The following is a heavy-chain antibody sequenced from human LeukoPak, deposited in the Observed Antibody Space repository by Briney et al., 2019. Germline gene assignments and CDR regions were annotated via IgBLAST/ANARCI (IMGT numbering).Heavy chain of an antibody. V-gene: IGHV3-23*01. CDR2: ISGSGGST. CDR3: AKDGYSSTWDFDY. CDR1: GFTFSSYA. D-gene: IGHD6-13*01. Sequence: GGSLRLSCAASGFTFSSYAMSWVRQAPGKGLEWVSAISGSGGSTYYADSVKGRFTISRDNSKNTLYLQMNSLRADDAAVYYCAKDGYSSTWDFDYWGQGTLVTVSS. J-gene: IGHJ4*02.